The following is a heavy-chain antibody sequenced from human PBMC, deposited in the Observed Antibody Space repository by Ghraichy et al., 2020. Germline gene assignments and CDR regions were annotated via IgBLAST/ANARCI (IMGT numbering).Heavy chain of an antibody. CDR1: GSTFSSYW. CDR3: ARDAPELGVRGVRRYYYYYPMDV. CDR2: IKQDGSEK. J-gene: IGHJ6*02. V-gene: IGHV3-7*01. Sequence: GGSLRLSCAASGSTFSSYWMSWVRQAPGKGLEWVANIKQDGSEKYSVAFVKGRFTISRDNAKTSLYLQKNRLRAEDTAVYYCARDAPELGVRGVRRYYYYYPMDVWGQGTTVTVSS. D-gene: IGHD3-10*01.